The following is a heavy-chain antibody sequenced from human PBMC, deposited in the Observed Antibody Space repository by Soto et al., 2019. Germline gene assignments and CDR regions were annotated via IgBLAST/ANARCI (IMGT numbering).Heavy chain of an antibody. D-gene: IGHD3-22*01. V-gene: IGHV4-59*01. CDR2: IYYSGST. CDR3: ARDPYYYDSSGYPGGGYFDY. Sequence: SLTCTVSGGSISSYYWSWIRQPPGKGLEWIGYIYYSGSTNYNPSLKSRVTISVDTSKNQFSLKLSSVTAADTAVYYCARDPYYYDSSGYPGGGYFDYWGQGTLVTVSS. CDR1: GGSISSYY. J-gene: IGHJ4*02.